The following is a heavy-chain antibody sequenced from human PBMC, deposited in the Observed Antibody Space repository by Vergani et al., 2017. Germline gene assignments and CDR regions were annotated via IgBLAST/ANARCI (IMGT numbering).Heavy chain of an antibody. CDR1: GFTFSSYA. CDR3: ARSPGERWESSGPVDP. V-gene: IGHV3-23*01. J-gene: IGHJ5*02. D-gene: IGHD6-19*01. Sequence: EVQLLESGGGLVQPGGSLRLSYAASGFTFSSYAMSWVRQAPGKGLEWVSAISGSGGSTYYADSVKGRFTISRDNSKNTLYLQMNSLRAEDTAVYYCARSPGERWESSGPVDPWGQGTLVTVSS. CDR2: ISGSGGST.